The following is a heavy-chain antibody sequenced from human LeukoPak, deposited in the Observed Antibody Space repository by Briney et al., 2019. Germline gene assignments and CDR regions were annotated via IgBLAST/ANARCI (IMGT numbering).Heavy chain of an antibody. Sequence: GGSLRLSCAASGFTFGSYGMHWVRQAPGKGLEWVAVISYDGSNKYYADSVKGRFTISRDNSKNTLYLQMNSLRAEDTAVYYCARATLYYYDSSGYYYWGQGTLVTVSS. CDR2: ISYDGSNK. CDR3: ARATLYYYDSSGYYY. CDR1: GFTFGSYG. J-gene: IGHJ4*02. D-gene: IGHD3-22*01. V-gene: IGHV3-30*19.